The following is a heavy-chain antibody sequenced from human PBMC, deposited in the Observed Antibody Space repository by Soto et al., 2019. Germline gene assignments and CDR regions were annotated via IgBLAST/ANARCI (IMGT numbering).Heavy chain of an antibody. CDR3: ARDSMRYGDYFDF. V-gene: IGHV4-31*03. J-gene: IGHJ4*02. CDR1: GGSISSGGYY. CDR2: IYYSGST. D-gene: IGHD4-17*01. Sequence: ASETLSLTCTVSGGSISSGGYYWSWIRQHPGKGLEWIGYIYYSGSTSYNPSLKSRLTISVDSSKNQFSLKLSSVTAADTAVYYCARDSMRYGDYFDFWGQGTLVTVSS.